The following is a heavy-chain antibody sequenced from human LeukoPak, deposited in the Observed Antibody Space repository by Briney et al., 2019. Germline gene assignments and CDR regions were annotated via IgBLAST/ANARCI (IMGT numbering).Heavy chain of an antibody. J-gene: IGHJ4*02. D-gene: IGHD3-10*01. V-gene: IGHV3-30*03. Sequence: GRSLRLSCVASGFTFSSYAMHWVLQAPGKGLEWVSVISSDGRDKYYADSVKGRFTISRDNSKNTPYLQMNSLRAEDTAVYYCARDYSGSGSVDYWGQGILVTVSS. CDR3: ARDYSGSGSVDY. CDR2: ISSDGRDK. CDR1: GFTFSSYA.